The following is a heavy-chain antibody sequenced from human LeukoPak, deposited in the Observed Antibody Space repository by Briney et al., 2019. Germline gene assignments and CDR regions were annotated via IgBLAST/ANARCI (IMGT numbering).Heavy chain of an antibody. CDR1: GGSISSYY. J-gene: IGHJ5*02. D-gene: IGHD3-3*01. CDR2: IYYSGST. Sequence: PSETLSLTCTVSGGSISSYYWSWIRQPPGKGLEWIGYIYYSGSTNYNPSLKSRVTISVDPCKNQFSLKLSSVTAADPAVDYCARHMGLHVDYDFWRGGGNWFDPWGQGTLVTVSS. V-gene: IGHV4-59*08. CDR3: ARHMGLHVDYDFWRGGGNWFDP.